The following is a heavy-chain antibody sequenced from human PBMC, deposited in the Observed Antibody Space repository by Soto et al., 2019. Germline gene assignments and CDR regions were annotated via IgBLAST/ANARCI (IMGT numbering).Heavy chain of an antibody. CDR1: GYTFTIYD. V-gene: IGHV1-8*01. J-gene: IGHJ6*03. CDR3: ARGIVVVPAAWGSYYMDV. Sequence: ASVKVSCKASGYTFTIYDINWVRQATGQGREWMGWMNPNSGNTGYAQKFQGRVTMTRNTSISTAYMELSSLRSEDTAVYYCARGIVVVPAAWGSYYMDVWGKGTTVTVSS. D-gene: IGHD2-2*01. CDR2: MNPNSGNT.